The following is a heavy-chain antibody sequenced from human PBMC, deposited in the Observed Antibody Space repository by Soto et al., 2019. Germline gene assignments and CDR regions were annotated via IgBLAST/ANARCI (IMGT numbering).Heavy chain of an antibody. D-gene: IGHD2-8*01. J-gene: IGHJ3*02. CDR2: VMPIFDIT. Sequence: QVQLVQSGAEVKKPGSSVKVSCQVSGDTFRTYGITWVRQAPGQGLEWMGRVMPIFDITDYSQKFQDRVSITADRSTSTAYMELTSLRSEDTAVCYCARVTNAVGSESAFGIWGRGTMVTVSS. V-gene: IGHV1-69*04. CDR3: ARVTNAVGSESAFGI. CDR1: GDTFRTYG.